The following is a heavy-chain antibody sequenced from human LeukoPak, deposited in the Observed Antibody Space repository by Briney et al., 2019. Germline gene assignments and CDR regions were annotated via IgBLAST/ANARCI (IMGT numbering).Heavy chain of an antibody. CDR1: GFTFSSYW. Sequence: GGSLRLSCAASGFTFSSYWMHWVRQAPGKGLVWVSRINSDGSSTSYADSVKGRFTISRDNAKNTLYLQMNSLRAEDTAVYYCARAAETIYYGDYGDYWGQGTLVTVSS. CDR3: ARAAETIYYGDYGDY. D-gene: IGHD1-26*01. J-gene: IGHJ4*02. CDR2: INSDGSST. V-gene: IGHV3-74*01.